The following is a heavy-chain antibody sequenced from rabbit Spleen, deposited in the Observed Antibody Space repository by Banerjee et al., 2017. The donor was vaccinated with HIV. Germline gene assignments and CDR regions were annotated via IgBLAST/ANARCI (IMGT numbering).Heavy chain of an antibody. J-gene: IGHJ4*01. D-gene: IGHD1-1*01. CDR3: ARDLTSAIGWNFGL. CDR2: INTYTSKG. V-gene: IGHV1S45*01. CDR1: GFSFGDRDV. Sequence: EQLEESGGGLVKPEGSLTLTCKASGFSFGDRDVMCWVRQAPGKGLEWIACINTYTSKGVYATWAKGRFTISRTSSTTVTLQMTSMTAADTATYFCARDLTSAIGWNFGLWGPGTLVTVS.